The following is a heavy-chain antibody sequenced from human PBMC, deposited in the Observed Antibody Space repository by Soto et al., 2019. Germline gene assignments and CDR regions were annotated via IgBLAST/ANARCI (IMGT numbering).Heavy chain of an antibody. J-gene: IGHJ4*02. Sequence: QVQLVESGGGVVQPGRSLRLSCAASGFTFSSYGMHWVRQAPGKGLEWVAVIWYDGSNKYYADSVKGRFTISRDNSKNTLYLQMNSLRAEDTAVYYCARDGGDCSSTSCHGYFDYWGQGTLVTVSS. CDR1: GFTFSSYG. D-gene: IGHD2-2*01. CDR3: ARDGGDCSSTSCHGYFDY. V-gene: IGHV3-33*01. CDR2: IWYDGSNK.